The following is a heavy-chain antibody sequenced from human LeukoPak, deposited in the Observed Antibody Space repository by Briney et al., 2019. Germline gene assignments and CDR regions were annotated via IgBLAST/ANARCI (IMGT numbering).Heavy chain of an antibody. V-gene: IGHV3-7*01. CDR3: ARECNTKAGAFDI. Sequence: GGSLRLSCAASGFTFSSYEMNWVRQAPGKGLEWVANIKQDGSEKYYVDSVKGRFTISRDNAKNSLYLQMNSLRAEDTAVYYCARECNTKAGAFDIWGQGTMVTVSS. CDR2: IKQDGSEK. D-gene: IGHD2-8*01. J-gene: IGHJ3*02. CDR1: GFTFSSYE.